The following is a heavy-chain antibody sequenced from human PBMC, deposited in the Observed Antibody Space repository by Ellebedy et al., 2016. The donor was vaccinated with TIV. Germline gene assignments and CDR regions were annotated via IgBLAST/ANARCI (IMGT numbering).Heavy chain of an antibody. Sequence: GESLKIPCAASGFIFSSYGMHSVRQAPRKGLEWVAFIRYDGTNKFYADSVKGRFIISRDNSKNTLYLQMNSLRAEDTAVYYCAKDRLWRGSGTQTFDNWGQGTLVTVSS. V-gene: IGHV3-30*02. J-gene: IGHJ4*02. CDR3: AKDRLWRGSGTQTFDN. CDR2: IRYDGTNK. CDR1: GFIFSSYG. D-gene: IGHD3-10*01.